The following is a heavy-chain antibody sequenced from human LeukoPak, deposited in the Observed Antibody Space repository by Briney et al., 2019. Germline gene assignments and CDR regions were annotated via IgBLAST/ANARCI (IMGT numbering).Heavy chain of an antibody. J-gene: IGHJ4*02. CDR1: GGSISSSSYY. V-gene: IGHV4-39*01. Sequence: SETLSLTCTVSGGSISSSSYYWGWIRQPPGKGLEWIGSIYYSGSTYYNPSLKSRVTISVDTSKNQFSLKLSSVTAADTAVYYCARQPDIVVVPAAIHGPYFGYWGRGTLVTVSS. D-gene: IGHD2-2*01. CDR3: ARQPDIVVVPAAIHGPYFGY. CDR2: IYYSGST.